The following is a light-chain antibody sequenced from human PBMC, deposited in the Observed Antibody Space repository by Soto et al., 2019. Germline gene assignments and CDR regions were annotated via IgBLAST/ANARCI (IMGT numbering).Light chain of an antibody. J-gene: IGKJ3*01. CDR2: AAS. CDR3: QQSYIAPFT. Sequence: DIQMTQSPSSLSASVGVRITITCRTSPSIRNYLNWYQQKPGSAPRLLIYAASNLQSGVPSTFSGSGSGTDFTLTINSLQPEDFATYYCQQSYIAPFTFGPGTTVNI. V-gene: IGKV1-39*01. CDR1: PSIRNY.